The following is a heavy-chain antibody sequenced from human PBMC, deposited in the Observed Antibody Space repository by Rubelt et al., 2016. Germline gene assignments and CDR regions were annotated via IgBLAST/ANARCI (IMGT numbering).Heavy chain of an antibody. Sequence: WKGLEWIGYIYYSGSTYYNPSLKSRVTISVDTSKNQFSLKLSSVTAADTAVYSCARVQGYSYGYYFDYWGQGTLVTVSS. D-gene: IGHD5-18*01. J-gene: IGHJ4*02. CDR3: ARVQGYSYGYYFDY. V-gene: IGHV4-31*02. CDR2: IYYSGST.